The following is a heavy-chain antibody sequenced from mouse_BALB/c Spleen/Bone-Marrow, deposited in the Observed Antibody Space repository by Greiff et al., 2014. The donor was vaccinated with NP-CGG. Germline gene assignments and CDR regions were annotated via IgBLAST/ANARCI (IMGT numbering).Heavy chain of an antibody. V-gene: IGHV1-9*01. CDR2: ILPGSGTA. CDR3: ARAWVGTCYFDF. CDR1: GYTFSNYW. D-gene: IGHD2-14*01. Sequence: QVQLQQSGAELMKPGASVKISCKATGYTFSNYWIDWVKQRPGHGLEWIGEILPGSGTANYNEKFKGKATFTADTSSNTAYMQLSSITSKDSALYYCARAWVGTCYFDFWGQGTTLTVSS. J-gene: IGHJ2*01.